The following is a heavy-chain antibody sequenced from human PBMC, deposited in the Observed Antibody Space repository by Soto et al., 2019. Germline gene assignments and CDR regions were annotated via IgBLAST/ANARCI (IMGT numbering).Heavy chain of an antibody. CDR1: GGSISSSSYY. D-gene: IGHD1-1*01. CDR3: ASPEPWNAEL. V-gene: IGHV4-39*01. J-gene: IGHJ4*02. CDR2: IYYRGST. Sequence: SETLSLTCTVSGGSISSSSYYWGWIRQPPGKGLEWIGSIYYRGSTYYNPSLKSRVTISVDTSKNQFSLKLNSVTAADTAVYYCASPEPWNAELWGQGTLVTVSS.